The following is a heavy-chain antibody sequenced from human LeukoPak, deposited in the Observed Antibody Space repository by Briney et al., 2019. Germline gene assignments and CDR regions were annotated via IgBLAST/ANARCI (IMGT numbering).Heavy chain of an antibody. J-gene: IGHJ5*02. CDR1: GFTFSSYG. CDR2: IRYDGSNK. V-gene: IGHV3-30*02. CDR3: ARGRTVTYRQGWFDP. Sequence: GGSLRLSCAASGFTFSSYGMHWVRQAPGKGLEWVAFIRYDGSNKYYADSVKGRFTISRDNSKNTLYLQMNSLRAEDTAVYYCARGRTVTYRQGWFDPWGQGTLVTVSS. D-gene: IGHD4-17*01.